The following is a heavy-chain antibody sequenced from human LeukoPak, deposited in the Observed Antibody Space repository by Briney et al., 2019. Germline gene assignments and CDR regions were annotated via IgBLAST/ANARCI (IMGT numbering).Heavy chain of an antibody. J-gene: IGHJ3*02. D-gene: IGHD2-2*01. Sequence: PSETLSLTCAVYGGSFSGYYWSWIRQPPGKGLEWIGEISHSGSTNYNPSLKSRVTISVDTSKNQFSLKLSSVTAADTAVYYCASRRYCSSTSCYRGYAFDIWGQGTMVTVSS. CDR2: ISHSGST. V-gene: IGHV4-34*01. CDR1: GGSFSGYY. CDR3: ASRRYCSSTSCYRGYAFDI.